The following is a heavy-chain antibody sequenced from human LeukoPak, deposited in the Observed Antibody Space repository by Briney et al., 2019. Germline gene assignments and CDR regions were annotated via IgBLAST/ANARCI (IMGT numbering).Heavy chain of an antibody. CDR2: IKSDGSIT. J-gene: IGHJ4*02. V-gene: IGHV3-74*01. CDR1: VFTVSSYW. CDR3: AGGGTSYSGKLDY. Sequence: QTGGSRRRSCAASVFTVSSYWMHWVPQAPGFGPLCVSRIKSDGSITTYADSVKGRFTISRDNAKNTLYLKMNSLRAEDTAVYYCAGGGTSYSGKLDYWGLGTLVTVSS. D-gene: IGHD1-26*01.